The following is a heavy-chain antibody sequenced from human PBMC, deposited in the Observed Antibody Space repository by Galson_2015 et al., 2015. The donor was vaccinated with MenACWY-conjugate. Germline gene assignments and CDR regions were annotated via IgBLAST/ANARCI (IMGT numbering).Heavy chain of an antibody. V-gene: IGHV5-51*03. J-gene: IGHJ3*02. CDR3: ARGGFTYGDAFDI. Sequence: GAEVKKPGESLKISCKGSGYSFTGYWIGWVRQMPGKGLEWMGIVYPGDSETRYSPSLQGQVTISADKSISTAYLQWSSLKASDTAMYYCARGGFTYGDAFDIWGQGTMVTVSS. D-gene: IGHD5-18*01. CDR2: VYPGDSET. CDR1: GYSFTGYW.